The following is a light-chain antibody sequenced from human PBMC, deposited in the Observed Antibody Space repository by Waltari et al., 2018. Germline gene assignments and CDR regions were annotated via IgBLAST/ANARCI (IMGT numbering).Light chain of an antibody. CDR1: QSLLHSNGYNY. CDR2: LGS. Sequence: DIVMTQSPLSLPVTPGEPASISCRSSQSLLHSNGYNYLDWYLQKPGQSPQLLIYLGSNRASGVPDRVSGSGSGTDFTLKISRVEAEDVGDYYCMQALQTPRFGQGTKVEVK. V-gene: IGKV2-28*01. CDR3: MQALQTPR. J-gene: IGKJ1*01.